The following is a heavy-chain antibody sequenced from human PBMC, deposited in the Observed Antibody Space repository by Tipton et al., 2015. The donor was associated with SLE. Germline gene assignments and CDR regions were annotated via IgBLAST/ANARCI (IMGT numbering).Heavy chain of an antibody. V-gene: IGHV1-18*01. D-gene: IGHD1-7*01. CDR1: GYTFTSYG. CDR3: ARGDVTGTTGGYYYYGVDV. Sequence: QSGAEVKKPGASVKVSCKASGYTFTSYGISWVRQAPGQGLEWMGWISAYNGNTNYAQKLQGRVTMTTDTSTSTAYMELNTLRSEDTAVYYCARGDVTGTTGGYYYYGVDVWGQGTTVIVSS. CDR2: ISAYNGNT. J-gene: IGHJ6*02.